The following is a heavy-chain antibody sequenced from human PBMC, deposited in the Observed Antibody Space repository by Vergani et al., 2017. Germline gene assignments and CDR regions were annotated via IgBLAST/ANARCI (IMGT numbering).Heavy chain of an antibody. Sequence: EVQLVESGGGLVKPGGSLRLSCAASGFTFSSYSMNWVRQAPGKGLEWVSSISSSSSYIYYADSVKGRFTISRDSAKNSLYLQMNSLRAEDTAVYYCARGGIAAAGTLDYWGQGTLVTVSS. CDR2: ISSSSSYI. J-gene: IGHJ4*02. D-gene: IGHD6-13*01. V-gene: IGHV3-21*01. CDR3: ARGGIAAAGTLDY. CDR1: GFTFSSYS.